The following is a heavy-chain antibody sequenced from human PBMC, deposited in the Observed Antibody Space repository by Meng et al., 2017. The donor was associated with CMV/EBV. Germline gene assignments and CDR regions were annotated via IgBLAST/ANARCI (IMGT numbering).Heavy chain of an antibody. CDR1: GFTFDDYA. CDR2: ISWNSGSI. CDR3: AKDIKKADYYGSGFYGMDV. J-gene: IGHJ6*02. V-gene: IGHV3-9*01. Sequence: SLKISCAASGFTFDDYAMHWVRQAPGKGLGWVSGISWNSGSIGYADSVKGRFTISRDNAKNSLYLQMNSLRAEDTALYYCAKDIKKADYYGSGFYGMDVWGQGTTVTVSS. D-gene: IGHD3-10*01.